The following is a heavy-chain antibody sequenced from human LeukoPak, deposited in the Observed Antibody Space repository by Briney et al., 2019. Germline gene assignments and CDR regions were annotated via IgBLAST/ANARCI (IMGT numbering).Heavy chain of an antibody. CDR1: GFTFSSYS. Sequence: GGSLRLSCAASGFTFSSYSMNWVRQAPGKGLEWVSYITSSSSTIYYADSVKGRFTISRDNAKNSLYLQINSLRDEDTAVYYCTRGGSISIVHWGQGTLVTVSS. J-gene: IGHJ4*02. D-gene: IGHD2/OR15-2a*01. V-gene: IGHV3-48*02. CDR3: TRGGSISIVH. CDR2: ITSSSSTI.